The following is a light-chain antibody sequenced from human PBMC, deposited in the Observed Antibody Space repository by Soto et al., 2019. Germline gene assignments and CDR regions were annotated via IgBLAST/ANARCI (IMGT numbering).Light chain of an antibody. CDR1: QSVSSTY. Sequence: DIVLTQSPGTLSLSPGERATLSCRASQSVSSTYLAWYQQKPGQAPRLLIYGASSRAPGIPDRFSGSGSGTDFTLTISRLEPEDFAVYYCQQYASSPPLTFGGGTKVDNK. CDR2: GAS. J-gene: IGKJ4*01. CDR3: QQYASSPPLT. V-gene: IGKV3-20*01.